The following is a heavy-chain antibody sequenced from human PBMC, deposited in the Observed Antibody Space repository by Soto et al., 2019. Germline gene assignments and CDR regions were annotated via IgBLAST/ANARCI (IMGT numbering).Heavy chain of an antibody. V-gene: IGHV1-2*02. J-gene: IGHJ4*02. CDR2: TNPNSADT. CDR3: ARGYCTGGSCYQGHDY. D-gene: IGHD2-15*01. Sequence: ASVKVSCKASGYTFTGYYMHWLRQSAGQGLEWMGWTNPNSADTNYAQNFQGRVTTTRDTSIRTAYMELSRLTSDDTAVYYCARGYCTGGSCYQGHDYWGQGTLVTVSS. CDR1: GYTFTGYY.